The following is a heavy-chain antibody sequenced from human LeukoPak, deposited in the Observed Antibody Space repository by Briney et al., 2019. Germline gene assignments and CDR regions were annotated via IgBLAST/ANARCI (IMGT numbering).Heavy chain of an antibody. CDR1: GYTFTGYY. Sequence: ASVKVSCEASGYTFTGYYMHWVRQAPGQGLEWMGWINPNSGGTNYAQKFQGRVTMTRDTSISTAYMELSRLRSDDTAVYYCARDRCSSTSKKREYYYYYMDVWGKGTTVTVSS. V-gene: IGHV1-2*02. D-gene: IGHD2-2*01. J-gene: IGHJ6*03. CDR3: ARDRCSSTSKKREYYYYYMDV. CDR2: INPNSGGT.